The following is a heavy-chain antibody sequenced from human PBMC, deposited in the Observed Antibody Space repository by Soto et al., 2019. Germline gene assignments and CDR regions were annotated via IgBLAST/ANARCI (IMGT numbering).Heavy chain of an antibody. CDR1: GGSVSSYW. CDR3: ARGPGASDYYFDY. D-gene: IGHD3-10*01. J-gene: IGHJ4*02. Sequence: SETLSLTWSVSGGSVSSYWWSWIRQPPGKGLEWIGYIYYTGSTNYSPSLKGRVTISLDASKSQFSLKLTSVTAADTAVYYCARGPGASDYYFDYWGPGTLVTVSS. V-gene: IGHV4-59*02. CDR2: IYYTGST.